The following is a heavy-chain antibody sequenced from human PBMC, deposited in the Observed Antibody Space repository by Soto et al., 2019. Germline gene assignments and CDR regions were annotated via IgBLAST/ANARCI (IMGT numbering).Heavy chain of an antibody. Sequence: SETLSLTCTVSGGSVSSGSYYWSWIRQPPGKGLEWFGYIYYSGSTNYNPSLKSRVTISVDTSKNQFSLKLSSVIAADTAVYYCARDIGSGWYDYWGQGTLVTVSS. CDR2: IYYSGST. J-gene: IGHJ4*02. D-gene: IGHD6-19*01. CDR3: ARDIGSGWYDY. CDR1: GGSVSSGSYY. V-gene: IGHV4-61*01.